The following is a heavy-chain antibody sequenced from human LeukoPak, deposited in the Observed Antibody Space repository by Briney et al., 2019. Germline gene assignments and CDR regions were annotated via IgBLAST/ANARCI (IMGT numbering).Heavy chain of an antibody. CDR1: GITFSSYG. Sequence: GGSLRLSCAASGITFSSYGMSWVRQAPGKGLEWVSSISSTGGATYYAGSVKGRFTISRDNSKNTLYLQMNSLRAEDTAIYYCAKNGDRGAYCTGGTCYPYFYYYMDVWGKGTTVTI. CDR3: AKNGDRGAYCTGGTCYPYFYYYMDV. J-gene: IGHJ6*03. CDR2: ISSTGGAT. V-gene: IGHV3-23*01. D-gene: IGHD2-15*01.